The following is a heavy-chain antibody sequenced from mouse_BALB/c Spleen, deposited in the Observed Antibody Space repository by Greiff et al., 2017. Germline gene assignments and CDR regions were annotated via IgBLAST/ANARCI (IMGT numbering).Heavy chain of an antibody. CDR2: ISSGSSTI. Sequence: EVMLVESGGGLVQPGGSRKLSCAASGFTFSSFGMHWVRQAPEKGLEWVAYISSGSSTIYYADTVKGRFTISRDNPKNTLFLQMTSLRSEDTAMYYCARSPRYNYAMDYWGQGTSVTVSS. CDR1: GFTFSSFG. J-gene: IGHJ4*01. V-gene: IGHV5-17*02. D-gene: IGHD1-1*01. CDR3: ARSPRYNYAMDY.